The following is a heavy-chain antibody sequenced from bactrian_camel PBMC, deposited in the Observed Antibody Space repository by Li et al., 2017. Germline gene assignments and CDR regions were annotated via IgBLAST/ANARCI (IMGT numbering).Heavy chain of an antibody. CDR3: AADLGGTSWATISQMKILRPYLFAY. D-gene: IGHD5*01. J-gene: IGHJ6*01. Sequence: HVQSVESGGGSVDAGGSLRLSCAASGYSSIVNCMGWYRQGIGEEREGVAAISTSDDSTYYTDSVKGRFTISRHGNTIDLQMNSLTAEDTATYYCAADLGGTSWATISQMKILRPYLFAYWGQGTQVTVS. V-gene: IGHV3S54*01. CDR2: ISTSDDST. CDR1: GYSSIVNC.